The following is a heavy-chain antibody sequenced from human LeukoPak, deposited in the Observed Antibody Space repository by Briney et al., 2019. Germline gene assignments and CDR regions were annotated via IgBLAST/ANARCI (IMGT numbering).Heavy chain of an antibody. D-gene: IGHD6-19*01. V-gene: IGHV3-48*04. J-gene: IGHJ2*01. CDR3: ARGDSSGWYAYWYFDL. Sequence: GGSLRLSCAASGFTFSSYSMNWVRQSPGKGLEWVSYTSSTSHTIYYADSVKGRFTIARDNAKNSLYLQMNNLRAEDTAVYYCARGDSSGWYAYWYFDLWGRGTLVTVSS. CDR1: GFTFSSYS. CDR2: TSSTSHTI.